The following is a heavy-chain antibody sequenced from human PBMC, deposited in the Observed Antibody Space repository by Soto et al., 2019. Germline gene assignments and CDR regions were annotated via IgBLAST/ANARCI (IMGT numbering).Heavy chain of an antibody. CDR2: INHGGST. V-gene: IGHV4-34*01. Sequence: SETLSLTCAVYGGSFSGYYWSWIRQPPGKGLEWIGEINHGGSTNYNPSLKSRVTISVDTSKNQLSLKLSSVTAAETAVYYCARGRSYDFWSGYYKGVFFDYWGQGTLVTVSS. CDR1: GGSFSGYY. CDR3: ARGRSYDFWSGYYKGVFFDY. J-gene: IGHJ4*02. D-gene: IGHD3-3*01.